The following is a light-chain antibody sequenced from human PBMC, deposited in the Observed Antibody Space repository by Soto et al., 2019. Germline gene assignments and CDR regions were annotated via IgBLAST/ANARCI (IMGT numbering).Light chain of an antibody. CDR1: QSISSW. V-gene: IGKV1-5*03. CDR3: QQYNSDSWT. CDR2: KAS. J-gene: IGKJ1*01. Sequence: DIQMTQSPSTLSASVGDRVTITCRASQSISSWLAWYQQKPGKAPKLLIYKASSLESGVPSRFSGSGSGTEFTLTISSLQPDDFATYYCQQYNSDSWTFGQGTK.